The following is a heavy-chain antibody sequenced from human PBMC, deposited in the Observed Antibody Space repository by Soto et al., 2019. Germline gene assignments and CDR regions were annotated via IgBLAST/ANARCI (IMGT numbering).Heavy chain of an antibody. V-gene: IGHV1-46*04. CDR1: GYTFTSYY. J-gene: IGHJ6*02. Sequence: QVQLVQSGAEVKKPGASVKVSCKASGYTFTSYYMHWVRQAPGQGLEWMGIINPSGSSTSYAQKLQGRVTMTRDTSTSTVDMELSSLRSEDTAVYYCARDPGPAAGIPGYGMDVWGQGTTVTVSS. CDR3: ARDPGPAAGIPGYGMDV. D-gene: IGHD6-13*01. CDR2: INPSGSST.